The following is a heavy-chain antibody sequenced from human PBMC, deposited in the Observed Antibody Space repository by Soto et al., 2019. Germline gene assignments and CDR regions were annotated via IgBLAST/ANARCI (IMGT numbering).Heavy chain of an antibody. V-gene: IGHV1-69*11. Sequence: QVQVVQSGAEVKPPGSSVKVSCKTSGGSSSSHSINWVRQAPGQGLEWMGKIISTLGTANYAQQFQGRVTITADASTATAYMQLSSLRFNDTAVYFCGRAYVGRARGGYGMDVWGQGTTVTVS. CDR1: GGSSSSHS. D-gene: IGHD1-26*01. CDR3: GRAYVGRARGGYGMDV. J-gene: IGHJ6*02. CDR2: IISTLGTA.